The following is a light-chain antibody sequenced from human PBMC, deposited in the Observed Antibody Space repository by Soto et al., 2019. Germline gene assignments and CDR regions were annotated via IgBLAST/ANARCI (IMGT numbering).Light chain of an antibody. CDR2: KAS. Sequence: DIQMTQSPSTLSASVGDRVTITCRASQSISSWLAWYQQKPGKAPNLLIYKASTLESGVPSRFSGSGSATEFTLTISSMQPDDFATYYCQQYNSYSQTFGQGTKVEIK. CDR1: QSISSW. CDR3: QQYNSYSQT. J-gene: IGKJ1*01. V-gene: IGKV1-5*03.